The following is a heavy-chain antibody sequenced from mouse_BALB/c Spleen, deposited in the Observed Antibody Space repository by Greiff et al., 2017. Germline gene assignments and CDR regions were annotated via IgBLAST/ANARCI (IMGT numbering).Heavy chain of an antibody. J-gene: IGHJ2*01. V-gene: IGHV5-17*02. CDR1: GFTFSSFG. Sequence: EVKLMESGGGLVQPGGSRKLSCAASGFTFSSFGMHWVRQAPEKGLEWVAYISSGSSTIYYADTVKGRFTISRDNPKNTLFLQITSLRSEDTAMYYCARGFYYGSTLFDYWGQGTTLTVSS. D-gene: IGHD1-1*01. CDR2: ISSGSSTI. CDR3: ARGFYYGSTLFDY.